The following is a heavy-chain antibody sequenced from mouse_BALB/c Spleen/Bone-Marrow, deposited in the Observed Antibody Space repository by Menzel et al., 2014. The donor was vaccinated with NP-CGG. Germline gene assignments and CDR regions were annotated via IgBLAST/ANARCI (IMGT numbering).Heavy chain of an antibody. J-gene: IGHJ3*01. CDR2: INPSNGGA. D-gene: IGHD2-2*01. CDR3: KTSRGYSGFAY. Sequence: QVQLQQSGAELVKPGASVKLSCKASGYTFTSYYMYWVKQRPGQGLEWIGEINPSNGGADFNEKFKIKATLTVDKSSSTADIRLSSLTSEDFAFCECKTSRGYSGFAYWGQGTLVTVSA. CDR1: GYTFTSYY. V-gene: IGHV1S81*02.